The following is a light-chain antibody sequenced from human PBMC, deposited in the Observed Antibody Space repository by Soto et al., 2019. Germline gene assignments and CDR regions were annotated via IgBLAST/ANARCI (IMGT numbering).Light chain of an antibody. J-gene: IGKJ2*01. V-gene: IGKV1-5*03. CDR3: QHYYGYSRT. Sequence: DIQMTQSPSTLSASVGDRVTITCRASQSIDIWLAWYQQKPGKAPKHLIYKASNLESGVPSRFSGSRSGTEIPLTIISLQPDDSATYYCQHYYGYSRTFGQGTKLEIK. CDR2: KAS. CDR1: QSIDIW.